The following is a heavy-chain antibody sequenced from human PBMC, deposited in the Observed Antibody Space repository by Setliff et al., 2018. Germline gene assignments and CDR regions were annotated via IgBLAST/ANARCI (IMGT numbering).Heavy chain of an antibody. Sequence: GGSLRLSCAASGFTFSNYWMRWVRRAPGKGLVWVSRINTDGSSTTHADSVKGRFTISRDNAKNTLYLQMNSLRAEDTAVYYCARVYYDSPWAFDIWGQGTMVTVSS. CDR2: INTDGSST. V-gene: IGHV3-74*01. CDR1: GFTFSNYW. J-gene: IGHJ3*02. CDR3: ARVYYDSPWAFDI. D-gene: IGHD3-22*01.